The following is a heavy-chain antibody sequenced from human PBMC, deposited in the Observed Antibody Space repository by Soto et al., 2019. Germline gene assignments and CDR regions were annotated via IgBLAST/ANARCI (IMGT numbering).Heavy chain of an antibody. Sequence: QVQLVESGGGVVQPGRSLRLSCAASGFTFSSYAMHWVRQAPGKGLEWVAVISYDGSNKYYADSVKGRFTISRDNSKNTLYLQMNSLRAEDTAVYYCARELCRGGDGYNLRPYGFYYWGQGTLVTVSS. CDR1: GFTFSSYA. J-gene: IGHJ4*02. CDR2: ISYDGSNK. CDR3: ARELCRGGDGYNLRPYGFYY. D-gene: IGHD5-12*01. V-gene: IGHV3-30-3*01.